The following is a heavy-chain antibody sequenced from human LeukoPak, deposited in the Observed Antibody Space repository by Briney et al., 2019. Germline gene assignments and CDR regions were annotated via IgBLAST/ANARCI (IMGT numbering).Heavy chain of an antibody. CDR2: INPNSGGT. J-gene: IGHJ5*02. Sequence: ASVKVSCKTSGYTFNAYYMHWVRQAPGQGLEWMGWINPNSGGTNYAQKFQGRVTMTRDTSISTAYMELSRLRSDDTAVYYCAREGDCSSTSCYGWFDPWGQGTLVTVSS. D-gene: IGHD2-2*01. V-gene: IGHV1-2*02. CDR1: GYTFNAYY. CDR3: AREGDCSSTSCYGWFDP.